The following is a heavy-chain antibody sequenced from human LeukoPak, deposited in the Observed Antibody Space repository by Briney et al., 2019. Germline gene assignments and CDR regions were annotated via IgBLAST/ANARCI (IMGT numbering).Heavy chain of an antibody. V-gene: IGHV4-31*03. J-gene: IGHJ4*02. Sequence: PSQTLSLTCTVSGDSISSGGYYWSWIRQHPGKGLEWIGYIYYNGITYYSPSLKSRVTISIDPSKDLFSLELSSVTAADTAVYYCARVAEMATIFYFDYWGQGTLVTVSS. CDR2: IYYNGIT. CDR1: GDSISSGGYY. CDR3: ARVAEMATIFYFDY. D-gene: IGHD5-24*01.